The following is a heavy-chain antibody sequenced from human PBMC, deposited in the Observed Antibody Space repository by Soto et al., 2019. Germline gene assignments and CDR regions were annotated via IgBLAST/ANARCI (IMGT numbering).Heavy chain of an antibody. Sequence: ASVKVSCKASGYTFTSYAMHWVRQAPGQRLEWMGWINAGNGNTKYSQKFQGRVTITRDTSASTAYMELSSLRSEDTAVYYCARAPTIGLATIAYRGQGTLVTVS. CDR3: ARAPTIGLATIAY. CDR2: INAGNGNT. V-gene: IGHV1-3*01. D-gene: IGHD6-19*01. CDR1: GYTFTSYA. J-gene: IGHJ4*02.